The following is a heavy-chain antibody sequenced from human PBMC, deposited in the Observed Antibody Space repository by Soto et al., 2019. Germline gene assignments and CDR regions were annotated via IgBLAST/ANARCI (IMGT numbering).Heavy chain of an antibody. J-gene: IGHJ6*02. D-gene: IGHD2-2*02. CDR3: ARSLTEGYCTITGCYTRPLYGMDV. CDR2: INPNSGGT. CDR1: GYTFSGYY. V-gene: IGHV1-2*02. Sequence: ASVKVSCKASGYTFSGYYIHWLRQAPGQGLEWMGWINPNSGGTNYAQKFQGRVTVTRDTPTSTAYMELSRLTSDDTAVYYCARSLTEGYCTITGCYTRPLYGMDVWGQGTTVTVAS.